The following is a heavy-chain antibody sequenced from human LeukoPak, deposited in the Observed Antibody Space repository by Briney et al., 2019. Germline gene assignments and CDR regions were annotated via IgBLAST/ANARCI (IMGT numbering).Heavy chain of an antibody. CDR3: ARVIVPAAIHYFDY. J-gene: IGHJ4*02. CDR1: GFTFSNYG. D-gene: IGHD2-2*01. V-gene: IGHV3-30*19. Sequence: GGSLRLSCAASGFTFSNYGMHWVRQAPGKGLEWVTFIKYDGTDKYYADSVKGRFTVSRDNSKNTLYLQLNSLISEDTAVYYCARVIVPAAIHYFDYWGQGTLVTVSS. CDR2: IKYDGTDK.